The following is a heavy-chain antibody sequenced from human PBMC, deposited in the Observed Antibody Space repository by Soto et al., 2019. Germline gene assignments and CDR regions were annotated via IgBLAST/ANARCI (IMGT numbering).Heavy chain of an antibody. CDR2: IIPIFGTA. CDR1: GGTFSSYA. V-gene: IGHV1-69*01. J-gene: IGHJ6*02. D-gene: IGHD3-10*01. Sequence: QVQLVQSGAEGKKPGSSVKVSCKASGGTFSSYAISWVRQAPGQGLEWMGGIIPIFGTANYAQKFQGRVTITADESTSTAYMELSSLRSEDTAVYYCARERLLWFGELLPSRSAGMDVWGQGTTVTVSS. CDR3: ARERLLWFGELLPSRSAGMDV.